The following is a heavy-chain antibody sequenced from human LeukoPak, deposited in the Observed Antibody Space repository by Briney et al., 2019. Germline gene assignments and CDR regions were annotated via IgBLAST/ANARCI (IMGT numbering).Heavy chain of an antibody. D-gene: IGHD6-19*01. Sequence: PSETLSLTCAVYGGSFSGYYWSWIRQPPGKGLEWIGYIYYSGSTNYNPSLKSRVTISVDTSKNQFSPKLSSVTAADTAVYYCASSPYSSGWYFGYWGQGTLVTVSS. CDR3: ASSPYSSGWYFGY. J-gene: IGHJ4*02. CDR2: IYYSGST. CDR1: GGSFSGYY. V-gene: IGHV4-59*08.